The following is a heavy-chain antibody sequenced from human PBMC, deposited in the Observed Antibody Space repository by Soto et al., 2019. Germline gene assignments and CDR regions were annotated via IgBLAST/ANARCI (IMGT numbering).Heavy chain of an antibody. Sequence: GGSLRLSCVASGFTLSSFSMSWVRQTPGKGLEWVSSITTSNAYISYADSVKGRFNISRDNAKNSLFLQMNSLRAEDTALYFCARDSYSSLFDSWGQGTLVTVSS. J-gene: IGHJ5*01. CDR1: GFTLSSFS. V-gene: IGHV3-21*01. CDR2: ITTSNAYI. D-gene: IGHD6-19*01. CDR3: ARDSYSSLFDS.